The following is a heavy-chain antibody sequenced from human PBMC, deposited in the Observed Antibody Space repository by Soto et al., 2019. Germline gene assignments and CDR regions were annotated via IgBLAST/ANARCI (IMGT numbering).Heavy chain of an antibody. CDR2: ISGSGGST. CDR3: AKDYNNYWSGYYAH. J-gene: IGHJ4*02. Sequence: QPGGSLRLSCAASGFTFSSYAMSWVRQAPGKGLEWVSAISGSGGSTYYADSVKGRFTISRDNAKNSLYLEMNSLRADDTALYYYAKDYNNYWSGYYAHWGQGTPVTVS. V-gene: IGHV3-23*01. CDR1: GFTFSSYA. D-gene: IGHD3-3*01.